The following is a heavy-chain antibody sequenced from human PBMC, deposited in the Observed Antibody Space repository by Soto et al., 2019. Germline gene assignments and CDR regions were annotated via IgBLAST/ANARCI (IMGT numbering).Heavy chain of an antibody. J-gene: IGHJ6*03. D-gene: IGHD2-2*01. V-gene: IGHV3-23*01. CDR3: AKGGPEVVPAAIGRSAYYYYYYMDV. CDR2: ISGSGGST. Sequence: GGSLRLSCAASGFTFSSYAMSWVRQAPGKGLEWVSAISGSGGSTYYADSVKGRFTISRDNSKNTLYLQMNSLRAEDTAVYYCAKGGPEVVPAAIGRSAYYYYYYMDVWGKGTTVTVSS. CDR1: GFTFSSYA.